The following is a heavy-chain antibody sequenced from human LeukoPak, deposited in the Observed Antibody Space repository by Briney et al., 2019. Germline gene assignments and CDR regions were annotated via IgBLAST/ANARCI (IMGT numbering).Heavy chain of an antibody. V-gene: IGHV3-23*01. Sequence: PGGSLRLSCAASGFTFSSYAMSWVRQAPGKGLEWVSAISGSGGSTYYADSVKGRFTISRDSSKNTLYLQMNSLRAEDTAVYYCAKEGVRRPLFGEDHRTSYYFDYWGQGTLVTVSS. J-gene: IGHJ4*02. CDR2: ISGSGGST. CDR3: AKEGVRRPLFGEDHRTSYYFDY. CDR1: GFTFSSYA. D-gene: IGHD3-10*02.